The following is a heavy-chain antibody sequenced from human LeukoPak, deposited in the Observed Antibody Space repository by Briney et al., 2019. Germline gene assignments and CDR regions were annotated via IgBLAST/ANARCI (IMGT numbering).Heavy chain of an antibody. Sequence: PGGSLRLSCAASGFIFSHHGMHWVRQAPGQGPEWGAVIWSDATNRFYADSVKGRFTISRDNSQNTVFLQMDSLRVKDTAIYYCARDAQRGFDYSNSLKYWGHGTLVTVSS. CDR2: IWSDATNR. V-gene: IGHV3-33*01. D-gene: IGHD4-11*01. J-gene: IGHJ4*01. CDR3: ARDAQRGFDYSNSLKY. CDR1: GFIFSHHG.